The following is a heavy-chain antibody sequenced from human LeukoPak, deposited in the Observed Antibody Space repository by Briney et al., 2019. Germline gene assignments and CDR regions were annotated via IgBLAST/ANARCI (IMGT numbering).Heavy chain of an antibody. D-gene: IGHD1-7*01. CDR1: GFTFSSYA. CDR2: ISGSGGST. J-gene: IGHJ3*02. CDR3: ARATWNYFAFDI. Sequence: GGSLRLSCSASGFTFSSYAMSWVRQAPGKGLEWVSAISGSGGSTYYADSVKGRFTISRDNSKNTLYLQMNSLRAEDTAVYYCARATWNYFAFDIWGQGTMVTVSS. V-gene: IGHV3-23*01.